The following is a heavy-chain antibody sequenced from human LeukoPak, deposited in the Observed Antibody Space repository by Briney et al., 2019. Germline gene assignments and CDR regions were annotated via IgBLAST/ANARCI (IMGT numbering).Heavy chain of an antibody. CDR2: IYSGGST. D-gene: IGHD1-20*01. CDR3: ARDSGYNWNDNYKGSVYYYGMDV. V-gene: IGHV3-53*01. J-gene: IGHJ6*02. CDR1: GFTVSSNY. Sequence: QTGGSLRLSCAASGFTVSSNYMSWVRQAPGKGLEWVSVIYSGGSTYYADSVKGRFTISRDNSKNTLYLQMNSLRAEDTAVYYCARDSGYNWNDNYKGSVYYYGMDVWGQGTTVTVSS.